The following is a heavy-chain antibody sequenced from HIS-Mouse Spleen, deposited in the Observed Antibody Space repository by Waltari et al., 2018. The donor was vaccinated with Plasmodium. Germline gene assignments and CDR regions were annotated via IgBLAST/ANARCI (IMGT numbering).Heavy chain of an antibody. V-gene: IGHV1-2*02. CDR2: INPNSGGT. J-gene: IGHJ1*01. D-gene: IGHD6-13*01. CDR1: GYTFTGYY. CDR3: ARVLGYKAAAGTFVEYFQH. Sequence: QVQLVQSGAEVKKPGASVKVSCKASGYTFTGYYMQWVRQAPGQGLEGMGWINPNSGGTNYAQKFQGRVTMTRDTSISTAYMELSRLRSDDTAVYYCARVLGYKAAAGTFVEYFQHWGQGTLVTVSS.